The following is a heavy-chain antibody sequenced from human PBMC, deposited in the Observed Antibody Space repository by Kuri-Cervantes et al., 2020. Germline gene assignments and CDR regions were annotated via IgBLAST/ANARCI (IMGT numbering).Heavy chain of an antibody. Sequence: SETLSLTCTVSGGSISSYYWSWIRQPPGKGLEWIGEINHSGSTNYNPSLKSRVTISVDTSKNQFSLKLSSVTAADTAVYYCARESGYDPGDNWFDPWGQGTLVTVSS. D-gene: IGHD5-12*01. CDR2: INHSGST. V-gene: IGHV4-34*01. J-gene: IGHJ5*02. CDR1: GGSISSYY. CDR3: ARESGYDPGDNWFDP.